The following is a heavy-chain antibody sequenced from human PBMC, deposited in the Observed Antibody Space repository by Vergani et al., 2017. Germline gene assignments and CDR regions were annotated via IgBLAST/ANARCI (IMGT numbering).Heavy chain of an antibody. CDR3: ARTESFILRYFHWAL. J-gene: IGHJ4*02. D-gene: IGHD3-9*01. CDR2: IYHSGGA. V-gene: IGHV4-39*01. Sequence: QLHLQESGPGLVKPSETLSLTCTVSGGSITSSSYYWGWIRQPPGKGLEWIGNIYHSGGAYDNPSLKGRVTISVDTSKIQFSLEVTSVTAADTAIYFGARTESFILRYFHWALWGQGTLVTVSS. CDR1: GGSITSSSYY.